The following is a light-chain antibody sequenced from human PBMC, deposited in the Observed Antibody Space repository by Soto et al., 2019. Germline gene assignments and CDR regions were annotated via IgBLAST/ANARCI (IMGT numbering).Light chain of an antibody. CDR2: GAS. J-gene: IGKJ2*01. V-gene: IGKV3-15*01. CDR1: QTVTSK. Sequence: EIVMTQSPATLSVSPGERATLSCRASQTVTSKLAWYQQKPDQAPRLLIYGASTKINGVPARFSGSGSGTEFTLTISSLQSEDFAVYYCQQYNNWPYTFGQGTKLEIK. CDR3: QQYNNWPYT.